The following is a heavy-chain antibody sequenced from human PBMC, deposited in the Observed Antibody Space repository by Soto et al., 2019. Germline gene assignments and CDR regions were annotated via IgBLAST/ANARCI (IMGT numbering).Heavy chain of an antibody. CDR1: GDTFNFYT. CDR2: TNPILSMS. D-gene: IGHD3-10*01. CDR3: AASYRSPSQTFDY. Sequence: QVHLVQSGAELKKPGSSVRVSCKASGDTFNFYTINWVRQAPGLGLEWMGRTNPILSMSNSALKFQGRLSLSANKATSTAYLDLRSLRSDDTAVYYCAASYRSPSQTFDYWGQGALVTVSS. V-gene: IGHV1-69*02. J-gene: IGHJ4*02.